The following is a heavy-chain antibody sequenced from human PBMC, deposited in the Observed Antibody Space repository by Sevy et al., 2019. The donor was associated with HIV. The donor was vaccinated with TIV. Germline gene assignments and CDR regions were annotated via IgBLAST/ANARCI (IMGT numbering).Heavy chain of an antibody. CDR2: ISYDGGKT. CDR3: TRDGGGDYFDY. D-gene: IGHD2-15*01. V-gene: IGHV3-30*04. Sequence: GGSLRLSCAASGFTFRRYAMHWVRQAPGQGLESVAVISYDGGKTYHADSVKGRFTIPRDNSENTLYLQMNSLGAEDTAVYYCTRDGGGDYFDYWGLGTLVTVSS. CDR1: GFTFRRYA. J-gene: IGHJ4*02.